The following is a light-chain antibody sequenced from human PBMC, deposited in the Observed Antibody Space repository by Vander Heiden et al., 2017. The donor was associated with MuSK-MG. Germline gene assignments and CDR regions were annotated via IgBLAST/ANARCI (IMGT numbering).Light chain of an antibody. J-gene: IGKJ1*01. CDR1: QSISSW. V-gene: IGKV1-5*01. CDR2: DAA. Sequence: DIQMTQSRSTLSASVGDRVTITCRASQSISSWLAWYQQKPVKAPKLLISDAASLQSGGPTRFSGSGAWTEFTPTISSLQPDDFPTYYYQQYENICCTFGQGTKVEIK. CDR3: QQYENICCT.